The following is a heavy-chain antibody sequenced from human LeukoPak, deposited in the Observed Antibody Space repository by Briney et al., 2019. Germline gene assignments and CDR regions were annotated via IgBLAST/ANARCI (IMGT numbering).Heavy chain of an antibody. J-gene: IGHJ3*02. V-gene: IGHV4-39*07. CDR2: IYYSGST. CDR1: GGSISSSSYY. CDR3: ARIIFGVVYARFWLGAFDI. Sequence: PSETLSLTCTVSGGSISSSSYYWGWIRQPPGKGLEWIGSIYYSGSTYYNPSLKSRVTISVDTSKNQFSLKLSSVTAADTAVYYCARIIFGVVYARFWLGAFDIWGQGTMVTVSS. D-gene: IGHD3-3*02.